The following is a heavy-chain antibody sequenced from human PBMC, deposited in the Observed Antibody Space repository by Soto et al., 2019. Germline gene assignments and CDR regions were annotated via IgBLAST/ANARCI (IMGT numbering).Heavy chain of an antibody. D-gene: IGHD2-21*02. CDR1: GGSITRIAS. V-gene: IGHV4-4*02. CDR3: ASDGGVTAIGDYYYGLDV. CDR2: IRLSGTT. J-gene: IGHJ6*02. Sequence: QVQLQESGPGLVKPSGTLSLTCAVSGGSITRIASWTWVRQPPGKGLEWIGEIRLSGTTSYRPSLRGRVSISVDKSRNEFSLTLTSVTAADTAVYYCASDGGVTAIGDYYYGLDVWGQGTTVTVSS.